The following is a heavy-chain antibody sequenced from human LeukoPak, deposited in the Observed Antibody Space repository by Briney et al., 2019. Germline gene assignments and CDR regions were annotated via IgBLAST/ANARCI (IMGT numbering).Heavy chain of an antibody. J-gene: IGHJ5*02. CDR2: INHSGST. CDR1: GYSISSGYY. D-gene: IGHD6-6*01. CDR3: ARGRLAARPRTNWFDP. Sequence: SETLSLTCTVSGYSISSGYYWGWIRQPPGKGLEWIGEINHSGSTNYNPSLKSRVTISVDTSKNQFSLKLSSVTAADTAVYYCARGRLAARPRTNWFDPWGQGTLVTVSS. V-gene: IGHV4-38-2*02.